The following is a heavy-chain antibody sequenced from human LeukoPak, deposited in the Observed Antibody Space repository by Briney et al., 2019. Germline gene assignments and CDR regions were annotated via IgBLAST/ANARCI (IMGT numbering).Heavy chain of an antibody. D-gene: IGHD6-13*01. V-gene: IGHV4-4*07. CDR2: IYSSGTT. Sequence: SETLSLTCTVSGGSITSYYWSWLRQPAGKGLEWIGRIYSSGTTNYNPSLKSRVTMSIDTTQFSLKLSSVTAADTAVYFCACGVAAAGWLYFDYWGQGSLVTVSS. CDR1: GGSITSYY. J-gene: IGHJ4*02. CDR3: ACGVAAAGWLYFDY.